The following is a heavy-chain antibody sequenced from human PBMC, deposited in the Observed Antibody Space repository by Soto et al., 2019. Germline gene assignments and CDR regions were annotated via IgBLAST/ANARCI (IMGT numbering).Heavy chain of an antibody. CDR2: INAGNGNT. CDR1: GYTFTSYA. J-gene: IGHJ5*02. Sequence: QVQLVQSGAEEKKPGASVKVSCKASGYTFTSYAMHWVRQAPGQRLEWMGWINAGNGNTKYSQKFQGRVTITRDTSASTVYMELSSLRSEDTAVYYCARGTPVWFDPWGQGTLVTVSS. V-gene: IGHV1-3*05. CDR3: ARGTPVWFDP. D-gene: IGHD3-10*01.